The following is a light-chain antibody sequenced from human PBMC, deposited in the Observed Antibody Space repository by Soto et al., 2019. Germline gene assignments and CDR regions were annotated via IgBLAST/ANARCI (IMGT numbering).Light chain of an antibody. CDR1: SSDVGSYNY. CDR3: SSYASSNTVL. J-gene: IGLJ2*01. CDR2: EVR. V-gene: IGLV2-14*01. Sequence: QSALTQPASVSGSPGQSITISCTGTSSDVGSYNYVSWYQQHPGKAPKLMIYEVRNRPSGVSDRFSGSKSGKTASLTIFGLQAEDEADYYCSSYASSNTVLFGGGTKLTVL.